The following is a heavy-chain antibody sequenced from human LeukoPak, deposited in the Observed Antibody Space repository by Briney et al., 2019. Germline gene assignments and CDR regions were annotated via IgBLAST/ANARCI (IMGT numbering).Heavy chain of an antibody. Sequence: PGGSLRLSCAASGFTFSSYEMNWVRQAPGKGLEWVSYISSSGSTIYYADSVRGGFTISSDNAKNSLYLQMNRLRAEDTALYSCAREVLAPRVWWLSPYYYYYMDVWGKGTTVTVSS. CDR3: AREVLAPRVWWLSPYYYYYMDV. J-gene: IGHJ6*03. CDR2: ISSSGSTI. D-gene: IGHD2-8*02. CDR1: GFTFSSYE. V-gene: IGHV3-48*03.